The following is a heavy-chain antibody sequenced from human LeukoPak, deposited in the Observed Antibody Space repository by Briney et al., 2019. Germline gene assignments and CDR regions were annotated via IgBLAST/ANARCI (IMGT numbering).Heavy chain of an antibody. V-gene: IGHV4-59*08. CDR3: AGPRREYSSGWYYFDY. Sequence: PSETLSLTCTVSGGSISSYYWSWIRQPPGKGLEWIGYIYYSGSTNYNPSLKSRVTISVDKSKNQFSLKLSTVTAADTAVYYCAGPRREYSSGWYYFDYWGQGTLVTVSS. D-gene: IGHD6-19*01. CDR1: GGSISSYY. CDR2: IYYSGST. J-gene: IGHJ4*02.